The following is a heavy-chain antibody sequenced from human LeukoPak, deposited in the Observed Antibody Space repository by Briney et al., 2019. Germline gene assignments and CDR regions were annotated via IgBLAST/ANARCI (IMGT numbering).Heavy chain of an antibody. CDR2: ITGSGGNT. V-gene: IGHV3-23*01. Sequence: QSGGSLRLSCVASGFTFDTYAMGWVRQAPGKGLEWVSVITGSGGNTYYTDSVKGRFSISRDNSKNTLYLQMNSLRAEDTAVYYCARDIYYYGSGSYYNSFDYWGQGTLVTVSS. CDR3: ARDIYYYGSGSYYNSFDY. CDR1: GFTFDTYA. J-gene: IGHJ4*02. D-gene: IGHD3-10*01.